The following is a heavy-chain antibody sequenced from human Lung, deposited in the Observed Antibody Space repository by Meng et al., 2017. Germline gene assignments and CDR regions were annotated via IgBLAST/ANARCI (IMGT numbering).Heavy chain of an antibody. D-gene: IGHD4-11*01. CDR2: INHSGST. J-gene: IGHJ4*02. V-gene: IGHV4-34*01. CDR1: GGTFSDYY. Sequence: QVQLQQWCVVLLMPSETLSLTCVVSGGTFSDYYWSWIRQPPGKGLEWIGEINHSGSTNYNPSLESRATISVDTSQNNLSLKLSSVTAADSAVYYCARGPTTMAHDFDYWGQGTLVTVSS. CDR3: ARGPTTMAHDFDY.